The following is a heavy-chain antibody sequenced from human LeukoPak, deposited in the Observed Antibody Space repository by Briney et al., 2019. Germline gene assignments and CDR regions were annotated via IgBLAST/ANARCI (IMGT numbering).Heavy chain of an antibody. CDR3: AREGYYYDSSGSVSDY. Sequence: PSETLSLTCAVYGGSFSGYYWSWIRQPPGKGLEWIGEINHSGSTNYNPSLKSRVTISVDTSKNQFSLKLSSVTAAVTAVYYCAREGYYYDSSGSVSDYWGQGTLVTVSS. V-gene: IGHV4-34*01. J-gene: IGHJ4*02. CDR1: GGSFSGYY. D-gene: IGHD3-22*01. CDR2: INHSGST.